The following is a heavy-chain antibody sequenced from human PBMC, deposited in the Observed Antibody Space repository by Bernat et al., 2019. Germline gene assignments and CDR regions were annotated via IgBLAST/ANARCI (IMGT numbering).Heavy chain of an antibody. Sequence: QVQLQESGPGLVKPSGTLSLTCAVSGGSISSSNWWSWVRQPPGKGLEWIGEIYHSGSTNSNPSLKSRVTISVDKSKNQFSLNRSSVTAADTAVYYCAREPIVVVPAALGPIYYYYGMDVWGQGTTVTVSS. CDR1: GGSISSSNW. J-gene: IGHJ6*02. D-gene: IGHD2-2*01. CDR3: AREPIVVVPAALGPIYYYYGMDV. CDR2: IYHSGST. V-gene: IGHV4-4*02.